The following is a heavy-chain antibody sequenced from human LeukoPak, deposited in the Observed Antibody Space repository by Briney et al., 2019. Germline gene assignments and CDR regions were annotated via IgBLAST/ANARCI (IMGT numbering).Heavy chain of an antibody. V-gene: IGHV4-39*01. J-gene: IGHJ1*01. CDR1: GGSITSSNYY. CDR2: FYYSGST. CDR3: VRHSTVTTGYFQN. D-gene: IGHD4-11*01. Sequence: SETLSLTCTVSGGSITSSNYYWGWIRQPPGKGLEWIGSFYYSGSTNYNPSLKSRVTISVDTSKNQFSLKLSSVTAADTAVYYCVRHSTVTTGYFQNWGQGTLVTVSS.